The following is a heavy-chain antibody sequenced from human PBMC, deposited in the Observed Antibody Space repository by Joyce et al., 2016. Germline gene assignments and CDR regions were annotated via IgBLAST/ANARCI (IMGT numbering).Heavy chain of an antibody. CDR3: ARACPGSTCYSIY. CDR1: CYTFASHG. D-gene: IGHD2-15*01. V-gene: IGHV1-18*01. Sequence: QVQLVQSGAEVKKPGASVKVSCKASCYTFASHGISWMRQAPGQGLEWMGCVSTYNVNTYYAQNFPGRVTMTTDTSTSTAYMELRSLRSDDTAMYYCARACPGSTCYSIYWGQGTLVTVSP. J-gene: IGHJ4*02. CDR2: VSTYNVNT.